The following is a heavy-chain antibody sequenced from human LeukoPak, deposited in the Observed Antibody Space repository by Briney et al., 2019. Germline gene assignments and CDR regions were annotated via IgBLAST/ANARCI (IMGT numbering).Heavy chain of an antibody. CDR1: GYTFTSYD. V-gene: IGHV1-8*01. Sequence: GASVKVSCKASGYTFTSYDINWVRQATGQGLECMGWMNPNSGNTGYAQKFQGRVTMTRNTSISTAYMELSSLRSEDTAVYYCARVPLKLRCSGGSCYLNWFDPWGQGTLVTVSS. D-gene: IGHD2-15*01. CDR3: ARVPLKLRCSGGSCYLNWFDP. J-gene: IGHJ5*02. CDR2: MNPNSGNT.